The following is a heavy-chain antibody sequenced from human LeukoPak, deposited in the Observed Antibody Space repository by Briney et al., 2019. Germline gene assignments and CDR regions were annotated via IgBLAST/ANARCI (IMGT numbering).Heavy chain of an antibody. CDR3: ARDALLVDTAMVANFDY. CDR2: ISAYNGNT. Sequence: ASVKVSCKASGYTFTSYGISWVRQAPGQGLEWMGWISAYNGNTNYAQKLQGRVTMTTDTSTSTAYMELRSLRSDDTAAYYCARDALLVDTAMVANFDYWGQGTLVTVSS. V-gene: IGHV1-18*01. CDR1: GYTFTSYG. J-gene: IGHJ4*02. D-gene: IGHD5-18*01.